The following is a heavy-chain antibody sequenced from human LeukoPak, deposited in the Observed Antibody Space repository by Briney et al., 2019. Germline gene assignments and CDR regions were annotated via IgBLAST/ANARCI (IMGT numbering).Heavy chain of an antibody. Sequence: SGPTLVNPTQTLTLTCTFSGFSLSTSGVGVGWIRQPPGKALEWLALTYWDDDKRYSPSLKSRLTITKDTSKNQVVLTMTNMDPVDTATYYCAHSRSDYYYDSSGSYYFDYWGQGTLVTVSS. V-gene: IGHV2-5*02. CDR3: AHSRSDYYYDSSGSYYFDY. CDR1: GFSLSTSGVG. J-gene: IGHJ4*02. CDR2: TYWDDDK. D-gene: IGHD3-22*01.